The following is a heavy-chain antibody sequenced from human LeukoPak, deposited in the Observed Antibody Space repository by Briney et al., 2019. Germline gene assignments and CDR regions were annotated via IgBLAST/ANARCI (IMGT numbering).Heavy chain of an antibody. CDR1: GGSFSGYY. J-gene: IGHJ4*02. D-gene: IGHD4-17*01. CDR2: INHSGST. V-gene: IGHV4-34*01. Sequence: SETLSLTCAVHGGSFSGYYWSWIRQPPGKGLEWIGEINHSGSTNYNPSLKSRVTISVDTSKNQFSLKLSSVTAADTAVYYCARSSDYGDYGYWGQGTLVTVSS. CDR3: ARSSDYGDYGY.